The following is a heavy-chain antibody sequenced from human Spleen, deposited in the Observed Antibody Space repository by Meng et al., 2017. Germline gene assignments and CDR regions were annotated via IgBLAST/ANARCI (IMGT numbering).Heavy chain of an antibody. D-gene: IGHD6-19*01. CDR1: GGPFNTYY. J-gene: IGHJ5*02. V-gene: IGHV4-34*01. CDR3: VRSSGWVRTGFDP. CDR2: IGHSGTT. Sequence: QVQLQQWGAGLLKPSETLSLTCAVYGGPFNTYYWTWIRQPPGKGLEWIGGIGHSGTTYYTPSLRRRVTVSIDTSKNQFSLEVTSVTAADTAVYYCVRSSGWVRTGFDPWGQGTLVTVSS.